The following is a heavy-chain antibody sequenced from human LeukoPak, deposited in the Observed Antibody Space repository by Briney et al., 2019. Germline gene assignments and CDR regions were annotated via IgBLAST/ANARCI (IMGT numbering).Heavy chain of an antibody. CDR2: INSDGSST. J-gene: IGHJ4*02. CDR1: GFTFSSSW. D-gene: IGHD1-14*01. V-gene: IGHV3-74*01. Sequence: GGSLRLSCAASGFTFSSSWMHWVRQTPGKGLVWVSRINSDGSSTSYADSVKGRFTISRDNAKNTLSLQMNSLRAEETAVYYCTRASRKEPDYWGQGTLVTVSS. CDR3: TRASRKEPDY.